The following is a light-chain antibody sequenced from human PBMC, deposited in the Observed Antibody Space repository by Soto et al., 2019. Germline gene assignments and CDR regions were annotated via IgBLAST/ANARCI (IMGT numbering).Light chain of an antibody. V-gene: IGKV3-15*01. CDR3: HQYNSWPSYT. CDR1: QSVSDS. Sequence: EIVMTQSPAILSVSPGERATLSCRASQSVSDSLAWYQHKPGQPPRLLIYAAPIRATGIPARFSGSGSGTEFTLTISSLQSEDFAVYYCHQYNSWPSYTFGQGTKLEIK. J-gene: IGKJ2*01. CDR2: AAP.